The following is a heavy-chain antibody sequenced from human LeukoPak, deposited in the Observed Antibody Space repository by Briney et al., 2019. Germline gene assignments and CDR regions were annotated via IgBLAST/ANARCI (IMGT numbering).Heavy chain of an antibody. D-gene: IGHD3-10*02. CDR1: GFTFIDYS. CDR3: AELGITMIGGV. CDR2: ISSSGSTI. V-gene: IGHV3-48*04. Sequence: GGSLRLSCAASGFTFIDYSMNWVRQAPGKGLEWVSYISSSGSTIYYADSVKGRFTISRDNAKNSLYLQMNSLRAEDTAVYYCAELGITMIGGVWGKGTAVTISS. J-gene: IGHJ6*04.